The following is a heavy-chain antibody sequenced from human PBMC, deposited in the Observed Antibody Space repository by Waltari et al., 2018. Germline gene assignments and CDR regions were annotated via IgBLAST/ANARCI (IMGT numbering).Heavy chain of an antibody. CDR2: IRTKTNNYAT. J-gene: IGHJ4*02. CDR1: GFIFSDSA. CDR3: ARHDPLDY. V-gene: IGHV3-73*01. Sequence: EEQMVESGGDLVKPGGSLKLSCAASGFIFSDSAIHGVRQAPGKGLEWVGGIRTKTNNYATAYGASVKGRFTISRDDSRNVAYLQMNSLKTEDTALYYCARHDPLDYWGQGTLVTVSS.